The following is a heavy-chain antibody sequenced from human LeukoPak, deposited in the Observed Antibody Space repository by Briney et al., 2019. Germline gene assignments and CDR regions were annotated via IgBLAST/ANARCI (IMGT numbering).Heavy chain of an antibody. CDR1: GGSISSYY. V-gene: IGHV4-59*01. CDR3: ASVSTGVEGYYQN. Sequence: SETLSLTCTVSGGSISSYYWRWVRQPPGKGLECIGYIYYSGGTNYNPSLKSRVTISVDTSKNQFSLKLSAVTAADTAVYYCASVSTGVEGYYQNWGQGPLVTVSS. J-gene: IGHJ1*01. CDR2: IYYSGGT. D-gene: IGHD4-23*01.